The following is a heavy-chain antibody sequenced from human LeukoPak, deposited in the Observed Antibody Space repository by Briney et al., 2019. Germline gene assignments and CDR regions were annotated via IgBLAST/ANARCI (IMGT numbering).Heavy chain of an antibody. V-gene: IGHV1-46*01. CDR1: GYTFTSYY. CDR3: ARSTFSDYDSSGYYPIFDY. CDR2: INPSGGST. Sequence: GASVKVSCKASGYTFTSYYMHWVRQAPGQGLEWMGIINPSGGSTSYAQKFQGRVTMTRDTSTSTVYMEPSSLRSEDTAVYSCARSTFSDYDSSGYYPIFDYWGQATLVTVSS. D-gene: IGHD3-22*01. J-gene: IGHJ4*02.